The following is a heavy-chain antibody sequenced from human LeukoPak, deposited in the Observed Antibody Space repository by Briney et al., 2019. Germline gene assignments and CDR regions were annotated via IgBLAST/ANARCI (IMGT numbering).Heavy chain of an antibody. J-gene: IGHJ3*02. V-gene: IGHV1-46*01. CDR2: IIPSSGST. CDR1: GYIFTSYY. CDR3: ARKDRFEAFDI. Sequence: ASVKVSCKASGYIFTSYYIHWMRQAPGQGLEWMGIIIPSSGSTGSAQKFQGRVTMTRDTSTSTVSMELSSLRSEDTALYYCARKDRFEAFDIWGQGTMLIVSS.